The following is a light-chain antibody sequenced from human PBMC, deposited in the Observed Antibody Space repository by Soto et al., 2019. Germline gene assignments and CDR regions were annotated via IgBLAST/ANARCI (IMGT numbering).Light chain of an antibody. Sequence: QSVLTQPASVSGSPGQSITISCTGTSSDVGGYNSVSWYRQDPGKAPKLMIYDVTNRPSGVSNRFSGSKSGNTPSLTISGLQAEDEADYYCSSFTSSITYVFGTGTKVTVL. CDR2: DVT. V-gene: IGLV2-14*01. J-gene: IGLJ1*01. CDR1: SSDVGGYNS. CDR3: SSFTSSITYV.